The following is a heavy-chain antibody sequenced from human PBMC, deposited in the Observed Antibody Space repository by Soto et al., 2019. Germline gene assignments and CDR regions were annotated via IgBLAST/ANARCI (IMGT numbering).Heavy chain of an antibody. D-gene: IGHD3-3*01. CDR2: IWSDGSNK. Sequence: GGSLRLSCAASGFTFSTYGMHWVRQAPGKGLEWVALIWSDGSNKYYADSVKGRFTISRDNSKKTLYLQMNSLRAEDTAVYYFVRVFHPYYFDWWGPGNVVTLSS. J-gene: IGHJ4*02. V-gene: IGHV3-33*01. CDR3: VRVFHPYYFDW. CDR1: GFTFSTYG.